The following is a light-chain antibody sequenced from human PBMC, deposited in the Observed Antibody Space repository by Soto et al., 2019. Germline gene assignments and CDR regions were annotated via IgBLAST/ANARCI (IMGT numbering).Light chain of an antibody. V-gene: IGKV1-5*03. J-gene: IGKJ2*01. CDR2: KAS. CDR1: QNINNL. CDR3: QHYYTYPYT. Sequence: DIQMTQSPSTLSASVGDRVTISCRASQNINNLLAWYQQKPGKVPKLLIYKASSLESGVPSRFSGSGSGTDFTLTIRSLQPDDFATYYCQHYYTYPYTIGQGNKLESK.